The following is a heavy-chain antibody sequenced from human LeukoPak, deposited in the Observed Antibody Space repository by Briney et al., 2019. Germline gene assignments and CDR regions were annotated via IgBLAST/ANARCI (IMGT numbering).Heavy chain of an antibody. Sequence: GGSLRLSCAASGFIFSNYAIHWVRQAPGKGLEWVAVISYDGSKKSYADSVKGRFTISRDNSKNTLYVEMNSLRAEDTAVYYCARGAHKRDDYGGFFDYWGQGTLVTVSS. CDR1: GFIFSNYA. D-gene: IGHD4-23*01. CDR2: ISYDGSKK. J-gene: IGHJ4*02. V-gene: IGHV3-30*04. CDR3: ARGAHKRDDYGGFFDY.